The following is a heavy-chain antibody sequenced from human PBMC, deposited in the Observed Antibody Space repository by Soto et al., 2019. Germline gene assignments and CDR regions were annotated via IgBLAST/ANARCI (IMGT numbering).Heavy chain of an antibody. V-gene: IGHV3-9*01. CDR1: GFTCDDYA. CDR2: ITWNSGSI. Sequence: PGGSLRLSCAASGFTCDDYAMHWVRQVPGKGLEWVSGITWNSGSIGYGDSVKGRFAISRDNAKNSLHLQMNSLSAEDTAFYYCVKDESINWYSGHFRHWGQGTLVTVSS. CDR3: VKDESINWYSGHFRH. D-gene: IGHD6-13*01. J-gene: IGHJ1*01.